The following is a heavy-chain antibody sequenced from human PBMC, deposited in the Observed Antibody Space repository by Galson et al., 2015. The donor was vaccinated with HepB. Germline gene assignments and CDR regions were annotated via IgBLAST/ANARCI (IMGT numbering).Heavy chain of an antibody. D-gene: IGHD5-24*01. CDR2: IIPIIGTA. V-gene: IGHV1-69*13. Sequence: SVKVSCKVYGYSLTDLSIHWVRQAPGQGLEWMGGIIPIIGTANYAQKFQGRVTFTADESTSTADMELPSLRSEDTALYYCAISTQGYSYSFDMWGLGTMVIVSS. CDR1: GYSLTDLS. J-gene: IGHJ3*02. CDR3: AISTQGYSYSFDM.